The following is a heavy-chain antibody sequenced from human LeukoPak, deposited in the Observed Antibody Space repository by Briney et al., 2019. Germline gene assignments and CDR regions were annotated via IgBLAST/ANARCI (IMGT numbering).Heavy chain of an antibody. CDR3: VAARADFDY. V-gene: IGHV3-74*01. CDR1: GVALSSYW. J-gene: IGHJ4*02. CDR2: INSDGTST. D-gene: IGHD2-15*01. Sequence: GGSLRLSCAASGVALSSYWMHWVRQAPGKGLVWVSRINSDGTSTTYADPVKGRFTISRDTAKNSLYLQMNSLRAEDMAVYYCVAARADFDYWGQGTLVTVSS.